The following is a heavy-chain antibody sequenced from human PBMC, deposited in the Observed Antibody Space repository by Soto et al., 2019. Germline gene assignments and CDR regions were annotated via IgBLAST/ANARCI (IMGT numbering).Heavy chain of an antibody. CDR1: GYTFTSYA. V-gene: IGHV1-3*01. CDR3: AGSVTVAAAIGY. CDR2: INAGNGNT. Sequence: ASVKVSCKASGYTFTSYAMHWVRQAPGQRLEWMGWINAGNGNTKYSQKFQGRVTITRDTSASTAYMELSSLRSEDTAVYYCAGSVTVAAAIGYWGEGTLVTVSS. D-gene: IGHD2-2*02. J-gene: IGHJ4*02.